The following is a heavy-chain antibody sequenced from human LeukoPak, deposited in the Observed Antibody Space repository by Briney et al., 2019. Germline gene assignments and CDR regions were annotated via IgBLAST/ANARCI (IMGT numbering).Heavy chain of an antibody. Sequence: ASVKVSCKASGYTFTSYGISWVRQAPGQGLEWMGWISAYNGNTNYAQKLQGRVTMTTDTSTTTAYLELRSLRSDDTAVYYCVSLKNSYDSSGYLVTDAFDIWGQGTMVTVSS. CDR3: VSLKNSYDSSGYLVTDAFDI. J-gene: IGHJ3*02. V-gene: IGHV1-18*01. CDR2: ISAYNGNT. D-gene: IGHD3-22*01. CDR1: GYTFTSYG.